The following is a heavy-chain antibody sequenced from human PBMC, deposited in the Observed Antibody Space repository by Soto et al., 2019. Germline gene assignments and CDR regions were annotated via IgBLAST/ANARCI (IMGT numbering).Heavy chain of an antibody. V-gene: IGHV4-4*02. CDR3: ARGGNPAYYYGMDV. J-gene: IGHJ6*02. D-gene: IGHD3-16*01. CDR1: GGSISSSNW. CDR2: IYHSGST. Sequence: SETLSLTCAVSGGSISSSNWWSFVRQPPGKGLEWIGEIYHSGSTNYNPSLKSRVTISVDKSKNQFSLKLSSVTAADTAVYYCARGGNPAYYYGMDVWGQGTTVTVSS.